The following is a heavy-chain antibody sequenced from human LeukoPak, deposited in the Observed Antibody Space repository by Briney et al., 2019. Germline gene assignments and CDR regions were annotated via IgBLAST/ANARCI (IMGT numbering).Heavy chain of an antibody. CDR1: GYTFTGYY. V-gene: IGHV1-2*02. CDR3: ARGYYYGSGSYYFDY. D-gene: IGHD3-10*01. J-gene: IGHJ4*02. Sequence: GASVKVSCKASGYTFTGYYMHWVRQAPGQGLEWMGWINPNSGGTNYAQKFQGRVTMTRDTSTSTVYMELSSLRSEDTAVYYCARGYYYGSGSYYFDYWGQGTLVTVSS. CDR2: INPNSGGT.